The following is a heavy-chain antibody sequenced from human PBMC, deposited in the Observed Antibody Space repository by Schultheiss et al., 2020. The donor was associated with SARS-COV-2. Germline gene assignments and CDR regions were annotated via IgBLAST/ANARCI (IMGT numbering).Heavy chain of an antibody. Sequence: SETLSLTCTVSGGSISSGSYYWSWIRQPPGKGLEWIGEINHSGSTYYNPSLKSRVTISVDTSKNQFSLKLSSVTAADTAVYYCARDSSSGWGRWGQGTLVTVSS. J-gene: IGHJ4*02. CDR3: ARDSSSGWGR. D-gene: IGHD6-19*01. CDR2: INHSGST. CDR1: GGSISSGSYY. V-gene: IGHV4-39*07.